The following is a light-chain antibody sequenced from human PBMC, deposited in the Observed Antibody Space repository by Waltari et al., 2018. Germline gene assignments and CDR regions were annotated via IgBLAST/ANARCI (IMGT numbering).Light chain of an antibody. CDR3: QSYDISLSGWV. CDR2: GSI. V-gene: IGLV1-40*01. Sequence: QSVLTQPPAVSGAPGQRVSIFCAGSSSNIGAAYHVNWYQQLPGTAPKLLIYGSINRPSWVPDRFSGSRSDTSASLAITGLQAEDEADYYCQSYDISLSGWVFGGGTKLTVL. J-gene: IGLJ3*02. CDR1: SSNIGAAYH.